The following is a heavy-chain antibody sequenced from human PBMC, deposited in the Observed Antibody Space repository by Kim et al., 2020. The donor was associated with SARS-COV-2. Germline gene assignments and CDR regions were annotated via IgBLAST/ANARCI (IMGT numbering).Heavy chain of an antibody. CDR1: GFTFDDYA. CDR3: AKIRWDFTDYGMDV. J-gene: IGHJ6*02. V-gene: IGHV3-9*01. CDR2: ISWNSGSI. Sequence: GGSLRLSCAASGFTFDDYAMHWVRQAPGKGLEWVSGISWNSGSIGYADSVKGRFTISRDKAKNSLYLQMNSLRAEDTALYYCAKIRWDFTDYGMDVWGQGTTVTVSS. D-gene: IGHD2-8*02.